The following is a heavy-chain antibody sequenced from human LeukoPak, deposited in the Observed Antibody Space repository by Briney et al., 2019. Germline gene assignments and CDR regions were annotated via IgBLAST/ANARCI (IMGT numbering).Heavy chain of an antibody. CDR2: ISYDGSNK. V-gene: IGHV3-30*04. Sequence: GGSLRLSCAASGFTFSSYAMHWVRQAPGKWLEWVAVISYDGSNKYYADSVKGRFTISRDNAKNSLYLQMNSLRAEDTALYYCARDQWEQGPRFFDIWGQGTMVTVSS. D-gene: IGHD1-26*01. J-gene: IGHJ3*02. CDR1: GFTFSSYA. CDR3: ARDQWEQGPRFFDI.